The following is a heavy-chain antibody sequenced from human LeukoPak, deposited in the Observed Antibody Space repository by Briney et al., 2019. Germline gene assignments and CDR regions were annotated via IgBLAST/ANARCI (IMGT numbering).Heavy chain of an antibody. CDR1: GFSFSSYA. Sequence: GGSLRLSCAASGFSFSSYAMSWVRQPPGKELEWVSTISPSGGSTYYADSVKGRFTISRDFSKNTLYLQMNSLRTEDTAVYYCANYCSGGSGRPCYSGYYWGQGTLVTVSS. CDR2: ISPSGGST. CDR3: ANYCSGGSGRPCYSGYY. D-gene: IGHD2-15*01. J-gene: IGHJ4*02. V-gene: IGHV3-23*01.